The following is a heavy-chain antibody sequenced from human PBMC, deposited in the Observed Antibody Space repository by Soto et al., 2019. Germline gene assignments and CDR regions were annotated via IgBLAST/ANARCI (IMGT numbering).Heavy chain of an antibody. V-gene: IGHV4-39*01. CDR2: IYYSGST. J-gene: IGHJ6*02. CDR1: GGSISSSSYY. Sequence: QLQLQESGPGLVKPSETLSLTCTVSGGSISSSSYYWGWIRQPPGKGLEWIGSIYYSGSTYYNPSLKSRVTISVDTSKNQFSLKLSSVTAADTAVYYCARHSLLVGGPRYYYYGMDVWGQGTTVTVSS. D-gene: IGHD6-6*01. CDR3: ARHSLLVGGPRYYYYGMDV.